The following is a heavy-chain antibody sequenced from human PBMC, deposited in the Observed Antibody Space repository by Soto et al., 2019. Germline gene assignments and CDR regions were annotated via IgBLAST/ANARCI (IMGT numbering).Heavy chain of an antibody. J-gene: IGHJ6*03. CDR3: AKGFCSSTRCLTYSYMDV. CDR1: GFSFDKYA. Sequence: EVQLVESGGGLVQPGRSLRLSCAASGFSFDKYAMHWVRQAPGKGLEWVSGISWNSGTMGYGDSVKGRFTISRDNAKNSLYLQMNSLRAEDTALYYCAKGFCSSTRCLTYSYMDVWGKGTTVTVSS. CDR2: ISWNSGTM. D-gene: IGHD2-2*01. V-gene: IGHV3-9*01.